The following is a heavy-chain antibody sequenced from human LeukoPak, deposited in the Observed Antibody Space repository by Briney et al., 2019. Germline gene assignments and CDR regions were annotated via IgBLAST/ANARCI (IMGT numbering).Heavy chain of an antibody. J-gene: IGHJ4*02. Sequence: GGSLRLSCAASGFTFSSYAMSWVRQAPGKGLEWVSGISGSGGTTHYADSVKGRFTISRDNSKNTLYLQMNSLRAEDTAVYYCAKGSGSYSSIDYWGQGTLVIVSS. CDR2: ISGSGGTT. CDR1: GFTFSSYA. CDR3: AKGSGSYSSIDY. D-gene: IGHD1-26*01. V-gene: IGHV3-23*01.